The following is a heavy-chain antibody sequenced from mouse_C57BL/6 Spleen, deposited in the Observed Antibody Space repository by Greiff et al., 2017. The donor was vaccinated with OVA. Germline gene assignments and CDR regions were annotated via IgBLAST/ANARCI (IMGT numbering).Heavy chain of an antibody. CDR1: GYSITSGYY. CDR3: ARDYYGSSWNWYFDV. J-gene: IGHJ1*03. D-gene: IGHD1-1*01. Sequence: EVQLQESGPGLVKPSQSLSLTCSVTGYSITSGYYWNWIRQFPGNKLEWMGYISYDGSNNYNPSLKNRISITRDTSKNQFFLKLNSVTTEDTATYYCARDYYGSSWNWYFDVWGTGTTVTVSS. V-gene: IGHV3-6*01. CDR2: ISYDGSN.